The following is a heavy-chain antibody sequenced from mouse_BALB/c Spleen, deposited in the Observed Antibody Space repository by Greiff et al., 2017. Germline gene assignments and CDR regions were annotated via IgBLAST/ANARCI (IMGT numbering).Heavy chain of an antibody. D-gene: IGHD2-4*01. J-gene: IGHJ3*01. CDR2: ISYSGST. Sequence: VQLQQSGPGLVKPSQSLSLTCTVTGYSITSDYAWNWIRQFPGNKLEWMGYISYSGSTSYNPSLKSRISITRDTSKNQFFLQLNSVTTEDTATYYYAREGGLRPWFAYWGQGTLVTVSA. CDR1: GYSITSDYA. V-gene: IGHV3-2*02. CDR3: AREGGLRPWFAY.